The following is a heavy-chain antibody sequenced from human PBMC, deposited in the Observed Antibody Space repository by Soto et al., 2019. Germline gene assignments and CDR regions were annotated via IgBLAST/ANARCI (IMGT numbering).Heavy chain of an antibody. J-gene: IGHJ5*02. CDR3: ARGQVVIFDNWFDP. D-gene: IGHD3-22*01. Sequence: QIQLRQSGAEVKKPGTSVKVSCQASDYIFTTYGIIWVRQAPGQGLEWMGWINPNSGHTNYAQNLKDRVTMTTDTSTNTAYMELRSLRSNDTAVYFCARGQVVIFDNWFDPWGQGTLVTVSS. V-gene: IGHV1-18*01. CDR2: INPNSGHT. CDR1: DYIFTTYG.